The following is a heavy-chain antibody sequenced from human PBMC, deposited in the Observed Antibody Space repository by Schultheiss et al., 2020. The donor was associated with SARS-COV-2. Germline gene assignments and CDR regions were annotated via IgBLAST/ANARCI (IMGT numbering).Heavy chain of an antibody. D-gene: IGHD1-7*01. CDR2: ISGTGGDT. CDR1: GFTFSSYA. Sequence: GESLKISCAASGFTFSSYAMHWVRQAPGRGLEWVSGISGTGGDTFYADSVKGRFTISRDNSKNTLYLQMNSLRAEDTAVYYCARDLPAYNWNYVPYYYYGMDVWGQGTTVTVSS. V-gene: IGHV3-23*01. J-gene: IGHJ6*02. CDR3: ARDLPAYNWNYVPYYYYGMDV.